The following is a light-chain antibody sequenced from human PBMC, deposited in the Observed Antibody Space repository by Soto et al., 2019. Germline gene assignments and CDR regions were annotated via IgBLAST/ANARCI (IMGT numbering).Light chain of an antibody. CDR1: TGAVTSGYY. J-gene: IGLJ3*02. V-gene: IGLV7-43*01. Sequence: QAVVTQEPSLTVSPGGTVTLTCASSTGAVTSGYYPNWFQQKPGQAPRALIYSTSNKPPWTPARFSGSLLGGKAALTLSGVQPEDEAEYYCLLYYDAAQPWVFGGGTKLTV. CDR2: STS. CDR3: LLYYDAAQPWV.